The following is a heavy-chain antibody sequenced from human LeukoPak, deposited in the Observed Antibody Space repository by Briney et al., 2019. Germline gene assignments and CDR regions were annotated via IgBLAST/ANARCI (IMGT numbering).Heavy chain of an antibody. CDR3: ARDPGSYYTGGYDY. Sequence: ASVKVSCKASGYTFTSYGISWVRQAPGQGLEWMGWISAYNGNTNYAQKLQGRVTMTTDTSTSTAYMEPRSLRSDDTAMYYCARDPGSYYTGGYDYWGQGTLVTVSS. V-gene: IGHV1-18*01. J-gene: IGHJ4*02. CDR2: ISAYNGNT. D-gene: IGHD1-26*01. CDR1: GYTFTSYG.